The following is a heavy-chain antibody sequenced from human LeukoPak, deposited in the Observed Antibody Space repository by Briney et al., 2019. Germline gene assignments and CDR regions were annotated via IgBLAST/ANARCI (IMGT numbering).Heavy chain of an antibody. CDR1: GYTFTSYA. CDR2: ISYDGSNK. J-gene: IGHJ4*02. D-gene: IGHD3-3*01. CDR3: ARAYDFWSGYGDY. V-gene: IGHV3-30-3*01. Sequence: SCKASGYTFTSYAMHWVRQAPGKGLEWVAVISYDGSNKYYADSVKGRFTISRDNSKNTLYLQMNSLRAEDTAVYYCARAYDFWSGYGDYWGQGTLVTVSS.